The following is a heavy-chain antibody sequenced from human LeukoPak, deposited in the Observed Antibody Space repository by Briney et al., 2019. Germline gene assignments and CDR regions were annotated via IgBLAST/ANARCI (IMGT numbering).Heavy chain of an antibody. J-gene: IGHJ4*02. D-gene: IGHD4-17*01. V-gene: IGHV4-31*03. CDR1: GGSISSGGYY. CDR2: IYYSGST. CDR3: ARHGTVRGVDPDFDY. Sequence: SETLSLTCTVSGGSISSGGYYWSWIRQHPGKGLEWIGYIYYSGSTYYNPSLKSRVTISVDTSKNQFSLKLSSVTAADTAVYYCARHGTVRGVDPDFDYWGQGTLVTVSS.